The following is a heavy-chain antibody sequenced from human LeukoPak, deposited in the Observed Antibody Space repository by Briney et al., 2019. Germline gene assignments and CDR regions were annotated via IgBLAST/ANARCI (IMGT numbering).Heavy chain of an antibody. Sequence: PSETLSLTCTVSGGSISSYYWSWIRQPPGKGLEWIGYIYYSGSTNYNPSLKSRVTISVDTSKNQFSLQLNSMTTADTAVYYRARGGPSPFDIWGQGTLVTVSS. CDR1: GGSISSYY. CDR3: ARGGPSPFDI. CDR2: IYYSGST. V-gene: IGHV4-59*01. J-gene: IGHJ4*02.